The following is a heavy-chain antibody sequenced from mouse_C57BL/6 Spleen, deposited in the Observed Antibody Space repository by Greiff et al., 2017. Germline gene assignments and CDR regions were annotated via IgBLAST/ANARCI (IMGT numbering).Heavy chain of an antibody. Sequence: QVQLQQPGTELVKPGASVKLSCKASGYTFTSYWMHWVKQRPGQGLEWIGNINPSNGGTNYNEKFKSKATLTVDKSSSTAYMQLSSLTSEDAAVYYCARVIEGGPHWYFDVWGTGTTVTVSS. CDR3: ARVIEGGPHWYFDV. V-gene: IGHV1-53*01. CDR2: INPSNGGT. J-gene: IGHJ1*03. CDR1: GYTFTSYW.